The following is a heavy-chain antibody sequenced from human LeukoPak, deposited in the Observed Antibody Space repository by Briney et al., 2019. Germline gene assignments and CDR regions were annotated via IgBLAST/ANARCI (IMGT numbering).Heavy chain of an antibody. CDR2: IYTSGST. J-gene: IGHJ3*02. D-gene: IGHD5-24*01. CDR3: ARGPMQGYIVAFDI. CDR1: GGSISSGSYY. V-gene: IGHV4-61*02. Sequence: SETLSLTCTVSGGSISSGSYYWSWIRQPAGKGLEWIGRIYTSGSTNYNPSLKSRVTISVDTSKNQSSLKLSSVTAADTAVYYCARGPMQGYIVAFDIWGQGTMVTVSS.